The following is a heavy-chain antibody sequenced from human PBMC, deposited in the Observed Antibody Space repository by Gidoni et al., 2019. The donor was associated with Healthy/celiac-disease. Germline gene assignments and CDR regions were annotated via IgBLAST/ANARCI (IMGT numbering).Heavy chain of an antibody. Sequence: QVQLQESGPGLVKPSQTLYLTCPVSGGSIRRGSYYGSWIRQPAGKGREWIGRIYTSGGTNYNPSLKSRVTISVDTSKNQFSLKLSSVTAADTAVYYCARDRRSSGWSPRWFDPWGQGTLVTVSS. CDR1: GGSIRRGSYY. J-gene: IGHJ5*02. CDR2: IYTSGGT. CDR3: ARDRRSSGWSPRWFDP. D-gene: IGHD6-19*01. V-gene: IGHV4-61*02.